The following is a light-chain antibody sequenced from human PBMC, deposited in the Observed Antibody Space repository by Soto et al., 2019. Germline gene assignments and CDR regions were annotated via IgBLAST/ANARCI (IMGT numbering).Light chain of an antibody. Sequence: DVVMTQSPDSLAVSLGERATINCRSSQSLLYSVTNKNYLAWYQQKPGQPPKMLIYWASSRQPGIPDRFRGSGSGTDFTLTLANLQSEDVAVDFCQQQYHSEWTLGQGTKLEI. V-gene: IGKV4-1*01. CDR2: WAS. J-gene: IGKJ1*01. CDR3: QQQYHSEWT. CDR1: QSLLYSVTNKNY.